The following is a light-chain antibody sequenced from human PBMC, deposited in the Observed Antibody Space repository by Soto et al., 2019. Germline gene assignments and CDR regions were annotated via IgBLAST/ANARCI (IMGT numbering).Light chain of an antibody. CDR1: QSISSW. CDR3: QQYNSYWT. CDR2: DAS. Sequence: IQMTQSPSTLSASLGDRVTVTCRASQSISSWLAWYQQKPGKAPKLLIHDASSLESGVPSRFSGSGSGTEFTITISSLQPDDFATYYCQQYNSYWTFGKGT. V-gene: IGKV1-5*01. J-gene: IGKJ1*01.